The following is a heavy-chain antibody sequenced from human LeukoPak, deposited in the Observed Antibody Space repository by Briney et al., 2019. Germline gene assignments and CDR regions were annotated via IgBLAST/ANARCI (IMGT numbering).Heavy chain of an antibody. CDR2: INPNSGGT. CDR1: GYTFTGYY. Sequence: ASVKVSCKASGYTFTGYYMHWVRQAPGQGLEWMGWINPNSGGTNYAQKFQGRVTMTRDTSISTAYMELSRLRSEDTAVYYCARDSGGYYYDSSGYYAYGMDVWGQGTTITVSS. CDR3: ARDSGGYYYDSSGYYAYGMDV. V-gene: IGHV1-2*02. J-gene: IGHJ6*02. D-gene: IGHD3-22*01.